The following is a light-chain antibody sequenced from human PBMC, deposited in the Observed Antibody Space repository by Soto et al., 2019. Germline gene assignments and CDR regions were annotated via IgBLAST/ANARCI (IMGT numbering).Light chain of an antibody. V-gene: IGLV1-40*01. CDR2: GNN. CDR3: QSYVATLSAWV. J-gene: IGLJ3*02. CDR1: SSNIGAGYD. Sequence: QAVVTQPPSVSGAPGQRVTISCTGRSSNIGAGYDVHWYQQLPGTSPKLLIYGNNNRPSGVPDRFAGSKSGTSASLAITGLQAEDEAHYYGQSYVATLSAWVFGGVTKLTVL.